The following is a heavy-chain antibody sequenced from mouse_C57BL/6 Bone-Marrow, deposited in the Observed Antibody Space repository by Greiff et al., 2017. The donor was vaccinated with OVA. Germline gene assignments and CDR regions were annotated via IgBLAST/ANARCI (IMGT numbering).Heavy chain of an antibody. CDR2: IYPGDGDT. CDR1: GYAFSSSW. Sequence: VQLQQSGPELVKPGASVKISCKASGYAFSSSWMNWVKQRPGKGLEWIGRIYPGDGDTNYNGKFKGKATLTADKSSSTAYMQLSSLTSEDSAVYFCARQDYYSNYGGFAYWGQGTLVTVSA. CDR3: ARQDYYSNYGGFAY. D-gene: IGHD2-5*01. J-gene: IGHJ3*01. V-gene: IGHV1-82*01.